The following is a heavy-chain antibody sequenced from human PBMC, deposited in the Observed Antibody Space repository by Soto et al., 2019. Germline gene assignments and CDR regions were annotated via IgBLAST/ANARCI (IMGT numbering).Heavy chain of an antibody. CDR2: ISNSGPT. V-gene: IGHV4-31*03. CDR1: GASISSGGYY. CDR3: ARDGAVPYGMDV. D-gene: IGHD3-16*01. J-gene: IGHJ6*02. Sequence: QVQLQESGPGLVKPSQTLSLTCQVSGASISSGGYYWSWIRQHPGKGLEWIGYISNSGPTYYNPPFKSRGTISVDTSKNQFSLKMASVSAADTAVYYCARDGAVPYGMDVWGHGTTVTVSS.